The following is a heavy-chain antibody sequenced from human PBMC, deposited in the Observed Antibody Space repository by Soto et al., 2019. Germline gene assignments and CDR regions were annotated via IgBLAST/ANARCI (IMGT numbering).Heavy chain of an antibody. V-gene: IGHV3-30*18. CDR2: ISYDGSNK. J-gene: IGHJ6*02. CDR1: GFTFSSYG. CDR3: AKDRSSSSWRPDPYYYGMDV. Sequence: GGSLRLSCAASGFTFSSYGMHWVRQAPGKGLEWVAVISYDGSNKYYADSVKGRFTISRDNSKNTLYLQMNSLRAEDTAVYYCAKDRSSSSWRPDPYYYGMDVWGQGTTVTVSS. D-gene: IGHD6-13*01.